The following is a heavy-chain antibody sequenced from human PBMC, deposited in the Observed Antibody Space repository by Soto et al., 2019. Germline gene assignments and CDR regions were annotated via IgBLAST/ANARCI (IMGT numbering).Heavy chain of an antibody. Sequence: ASVKVSCKASGGTFSSYAISWVRQAPGQGLEWMGGIIPIFGTANYAQKFQGRVTITADESTSTAYMELSSLRSEDTAVYYCARGTAFMTSCCYLEGFDYWGQGTLVTVSS. V-gene: IGHV1-69*13. CDR2: IIPIFGTA. J-gene: IGHJ4*02. D-gene: IGHD2-2*01. CDR1: GGTFSSYA. CDR3: ARGTAFMTSCCYLEGFDY.